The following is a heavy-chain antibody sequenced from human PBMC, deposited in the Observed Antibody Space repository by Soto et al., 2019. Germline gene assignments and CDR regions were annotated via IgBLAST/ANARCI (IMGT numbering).Heavy chain of an antibody. J-gene: IGHJ2*01. D-gene: IGHD3-3*01. CDR3: ARDFGRGFVGLYWYFDL. Sequence: QVQLVESGGGVVQPGRSLRLSCAASGFTFSSYGMHWVRQAPGKGLEWVAVIWYDGSNKYYADSVKRRFTISRDNSKNTLYLQMNSLRAEDTAVYYCARDFGRGFVGLYWYFDLWGRGTLVTVSS. CDR2: IWYDGSNK. CDR1: GFTFSSYG. V-gene: IGHV3-33*01.